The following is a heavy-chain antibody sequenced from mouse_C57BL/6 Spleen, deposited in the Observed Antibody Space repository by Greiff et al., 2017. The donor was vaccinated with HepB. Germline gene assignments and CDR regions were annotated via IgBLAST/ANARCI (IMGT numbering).Heavy chain of an antibody. Sequence: QVQLQQPGAELVKPGASVKLSCKASGYTFTSYWMHWVKQRPGQGLEWIGMIHPNCGSTNYNEKFKSKATLTVDKSSSTAYMQLSSLTSEDSAVYYCARDHYGNSWFAYWGQGTLVTVSA. D-gene: IGHD2-1*01. CDR2: IHPNCGST. V-gene: IGHV1-64*01. CDR3: ARDHYGNSWFAY. CDR1: GYTFTSYW. J-gene: IGHJ3*01.